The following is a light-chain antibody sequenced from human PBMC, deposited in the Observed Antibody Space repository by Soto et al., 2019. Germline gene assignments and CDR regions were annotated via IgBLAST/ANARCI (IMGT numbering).Light chain of an antibody. J-gene: IGKJ1*01. V-gene: IGKV3-15*01. Sequence: EIVLTQSPCTLSLSPGERATLSCRASHNISSKLAWFQEKPGQAPRLLFYGASTRATGIPARFSGSGSGTEFTLTISSLQSEDFAVYLCQQYYHWWTFGQGTKVDIK. CDR2: GAS. CDR3: QQYYHWWT. CDR1: HNISSK.